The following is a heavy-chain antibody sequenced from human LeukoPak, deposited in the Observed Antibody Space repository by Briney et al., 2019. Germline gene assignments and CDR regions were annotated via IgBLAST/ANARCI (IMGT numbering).Heavy chain of an antibody. Sequence: PGGSLRLSCAASGFTFSNYAMSWVRQAPGKGLEWVSVMSSGGYSEYYSDSVRGRFTISRDNSKDTLYLQMNSLTAEDTAVYYCGKVKVGGGGYNDFWGQGILVTVSS. CDR1: GFTFSNYA. CDR3: GKVKVGGGGYNDF. D-gene: IGHD1-1*01. V-gene: IGHV3-23*01. J-gene: IGHJ4*02. CDR2: MSSGGYSE.